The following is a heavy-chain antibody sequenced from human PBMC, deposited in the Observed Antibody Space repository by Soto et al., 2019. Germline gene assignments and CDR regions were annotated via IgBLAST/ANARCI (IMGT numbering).Heavy chain of an antibody. D-gene: IGHD5-12*01. CDR1: GGSISSYY. J-gene: IGHJ4*02. CDR2: IYYSGST. CDR3: ARVIREYSGYLHAYYFDY. Sequence: SETLSLTCTVSGGSISSYYWSWIRQPPGKGLEWIGYIYYSGSTNYNPSLKSRVTISVDTSKNQFSLKLSSVTAADTAVYYCARVIREYSGYLHAYYFDYWGQGTLVTVSS. V-gene: IGHV4-59*01.